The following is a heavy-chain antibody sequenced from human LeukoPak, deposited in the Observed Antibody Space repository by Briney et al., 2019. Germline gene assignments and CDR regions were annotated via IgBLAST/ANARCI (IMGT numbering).Heavy chain of an antibody. V-gene: IGHV4-59*01. CDR2: IYYSGST. J-gene: IGHJ4*02. CDR3: ARGQIGRWLQL. CDR1: GGSFSGYY. Sequence: PSETLSLTCAVYGGSFSGYYWSWIRQPPGKGLEWIGYIYYSGSTNYNPSLKSRVTISVDTSKNQFSLKLSSVTAADTAVYYCARGQIGRWLQLWGQGTLVTVSS. D-gene: IGHD5-24*01.